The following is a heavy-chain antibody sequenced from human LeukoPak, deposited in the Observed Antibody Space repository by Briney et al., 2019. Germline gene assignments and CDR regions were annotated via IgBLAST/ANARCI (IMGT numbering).Heavy chain of an antibody. CDR1: GGSISSSSYY. CDR2: IYYSGST. V-gene: IGHV4-39*01. CDR3: ARHLSGVDY. D-gene: IGHD6-19*01. J-gene: IGHJ4*02. Sequence: PSETLSLTCTVSGGSISSSSYYWGWIRQPPGKGLEWIGSIYYSGSTYYNPSLKSRVTISVDTSKNQFSLKLSSVTAADTAVYYCARHLSGVDYWGQGTLVTVSS.